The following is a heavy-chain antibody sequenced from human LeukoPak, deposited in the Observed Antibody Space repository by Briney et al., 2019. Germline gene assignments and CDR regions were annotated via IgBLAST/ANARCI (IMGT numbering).Heavy chain of an antibody. D-gene: IGHD1-14*01. J-gene: IGHJ4*02. CDR2: IRHGGSDI. V-gene: IGHV5-51*01. CDR1: GYSFTSHY. Sequence: GESLKISCKGFGYSFTSHYIAWVRQMPGTGLEWMGLIRHGGSDIKYSPSFQGQVTFSVDNSINTAYPQWSSLKASDSALYYCARGDHLDSWGQGTLVTVSS. CDR3: ARGDHLDS.